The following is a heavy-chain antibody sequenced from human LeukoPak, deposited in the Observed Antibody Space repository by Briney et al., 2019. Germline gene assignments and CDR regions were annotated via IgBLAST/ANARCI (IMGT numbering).Heavy chain of an antibody. CDR2: ISSSGTT. D-gene: IGHD3-3*01. Sequence: PSETLSLTCTVSGYSISSGYYWGWIRQPPGKGLEWIGSISSSGTTYYNPSLKSRVTISVDTSKNQFSLKLRSVTAADTAVYYCARDPDFWSGYYNFDYWGQGTLVTVSS. V-gene: IGHV4-38-2*02. J-gene: IGHJ4*02. CDR1: GYSISSGYY. CDR3: ARDPDFWSGYYNFDY.